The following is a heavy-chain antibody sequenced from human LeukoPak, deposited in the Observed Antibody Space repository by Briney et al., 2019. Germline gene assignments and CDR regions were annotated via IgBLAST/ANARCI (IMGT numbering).Heavy chain of an antibody. Sequence: GGSLRLSCAASGFTVSNNSLSWVRQAPGKGLEWVSVIYSGGSTYYADSVKGRFTISRDNSKNTLYLQMNSLRAEDTAVYYCTKRGIVGTTTPFDYWGQGTLVTVSS. CDR3: TKRGIVGTTTPFDY. D-gene: IGHD1-26*01. J-gene: IGHJ4*02. CDR2: IYSGGST. V-gene: IGHV3-53*01. CDR1: GFTVSNNS.